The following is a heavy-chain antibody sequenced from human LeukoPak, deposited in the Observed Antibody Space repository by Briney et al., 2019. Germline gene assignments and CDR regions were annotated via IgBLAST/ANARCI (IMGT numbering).Heavy chain of an antibody. CDR2: IYSSGST. Sequence: PSETLSLTCTVSGGSNSNHYWSWIRQPAGQGLEWIGRIYSSGSTNYNPSFKSRVTMSVDTSKNQFSLKLSSVTAADTAVYYCARHRYVGRLSPFDYWGQGTLVTVSS. V-gene: IGHV4-4*07. D-gene: IGHD3-9*01. CDR3: ARHRYVGRLSPFDY. J-gene: IGHJ4*02. CDR1: GGSNSNHY.